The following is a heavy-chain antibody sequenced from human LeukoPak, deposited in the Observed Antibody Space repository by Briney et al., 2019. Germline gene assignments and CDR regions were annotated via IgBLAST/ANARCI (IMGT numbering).Heavy chain of an antibody. D-gene: IGHD3-9*01. CDR3: ARSLRYFDWSFPDYFDY. Sequence: PSQTLSLTCTVSGGSISSGSHYLNWIRQPAGKGLEWIGRIYASGSTNYNPSLKSRVTISVDTSKNQFSLKLTSVTAADTAVYYCARSLRYFDWSFPDYFDYWGQGTLVTVSS. CDR2: IYASGST. J-gene: IGHJ4*02. CDR1: GGSISSGSHY. V-gene: IGHV4-61*02.